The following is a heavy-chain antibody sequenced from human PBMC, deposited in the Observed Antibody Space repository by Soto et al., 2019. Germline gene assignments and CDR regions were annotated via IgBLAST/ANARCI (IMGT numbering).Heavy chain of an antibody. D-gene: IGHD3-3*01. Sequence: ASVKVSCKSSGYTFTGYYMHWVRQAPGQGLEWMGWINPNSGGTNYAQKFQGRVTMTRDTSISTAYMELSRLRSDDTVVYYCARDGKNYYDFSSYGIDVWGQGTTVTVSS. J-gene: IGHJ6*02. CDR2: INPNSGGT. V-gene: IGHV1-2*02. CDR3: ARDGKNYYDFSSYGIDV. CDR1: GYTFTGYY.